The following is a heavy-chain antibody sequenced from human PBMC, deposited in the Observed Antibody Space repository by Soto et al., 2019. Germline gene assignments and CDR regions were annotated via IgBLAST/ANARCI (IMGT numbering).Heavy chain of an antibody. CDR3: ARARTAAALDY. CDR1: GGSISSGGYY. J-gene: IGHJ4*02. V-gene: IGHV4-31*03. CDR2: IYYSGST. Sequence: QVQLQESGPGLVKPSQTLSLTCTVSGGSISSGGYYWSWIRQHPGKGLEWIGYIYYSGSTYYNPSPTSXXTXSXXTSKNQFSLKLSSVTAADTAVYYCARARTAAALDYWGQGTLVTVSS. D-gene: IGHD6-13*01.